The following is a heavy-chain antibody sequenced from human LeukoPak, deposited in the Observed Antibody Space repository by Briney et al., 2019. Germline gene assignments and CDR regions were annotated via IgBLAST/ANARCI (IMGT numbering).Heavy chain of an antibody. D-gene: IGHD3-22*01. CDR1: GFTFSDYY. CDR2: INQDGSEK. CDR3: ARDLSGYSGKVYYFYYIDV. V-gene: IGHV3-7*01. J-gene: IGHJ6*03. Sequence: GGSLRLSCAASGFTFSDYYMSWIRQAPGKGLEWVANINQDGSEKYYVDSVKGRFTISRDNAKNSLQLQMNSLRAEDTAVYYCARDLSGYSGKVYYFYYIDVWGKGTTVTVSS.